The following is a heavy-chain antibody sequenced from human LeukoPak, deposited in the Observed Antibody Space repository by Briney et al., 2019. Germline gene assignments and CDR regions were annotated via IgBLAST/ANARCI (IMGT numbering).Heavy chain of an antibody. Sequence: GGSLRLSCAASGFTFSSYGMSWVRQAPGKGLEWVSAISGSGGSTYYADSVKGRFTISRDNSKNTLYLQMNSLRAEDTAVYYCARHPRPHYDILTGYYNHYFDYWGQGTLVTVSS. CDR2: ISGSGGST. CDR3: ARHPRPHYDILTGYYNHYFDY. D-gene: IGHD3-9*01. CDR1: GFTFSSYG. V-gene: IGHV3-23*01. J-gene: IGHJ4*02.